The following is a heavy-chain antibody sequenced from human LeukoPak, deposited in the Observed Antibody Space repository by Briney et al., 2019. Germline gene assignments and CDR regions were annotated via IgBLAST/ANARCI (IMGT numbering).Heavy chain of an antibody. D-gene: IGHD2-2*02. CDR2: INSDGSST. Sequence: HPWGSLRLSCAASGFTFSSYWMHWVRQAPGKGLVWVSRINSDGSSTSYADSVKGRFTISRDNAKNTLYLQMNSLRAEDTAVYYCARDTQDIVVVPAAIALRYYYYYGMDVWGKGTTVTVSS. CDR3: ARDTQDIVVVPAAIALRYYYYYGMDV. V-gene: IGHV3-74*01. J-gene: IGHJ6*04. CDR1: GFTFSSYW.